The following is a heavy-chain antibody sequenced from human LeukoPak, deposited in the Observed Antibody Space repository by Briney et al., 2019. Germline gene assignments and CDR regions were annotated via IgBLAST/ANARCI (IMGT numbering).Heavy chain of an antibody. D-gene: IGHD6-13*01. CDR1: GFTFSSYA. CDR2: ISGNGGTT. V-gene: IGHV3-23*01. CDR3: ARVRDNTTWYLYYFDY. J-gene: IGHJ4*02. Sequence: GGSLRLSCAASGFTFSSYAMTWVRQAPGRGLEWVSAISGNGGTTYYADSVKGRFTISRDNSKNTLYLQMGSLRAEDMAVYYCARVRDNTTWYLYYFDYWGQGILVTVSS.